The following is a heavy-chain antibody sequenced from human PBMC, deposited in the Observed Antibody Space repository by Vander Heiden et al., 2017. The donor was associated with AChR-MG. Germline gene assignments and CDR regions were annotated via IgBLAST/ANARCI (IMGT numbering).Heavy chain of an antibody. CDR1: VFTFGSYA. D-gene: IGHD3-10*01. J-gene: IGHJ5*02. CDR3: AWFGELLPYNWFDP. V-gene: IGHV3-23*01. Sequence: EVQLLESGGGLVQPGGSLRLSCAASVFTFGSYARSGVRQAPGKGLEWVSAISGSGGSTYYADSVKGRFTISRDNSKNTLYLQMNSLRAEDTAVYYCAWFGELLPYNWFDPWGQGTLVTVSS. CDR2: ISGSGGST.